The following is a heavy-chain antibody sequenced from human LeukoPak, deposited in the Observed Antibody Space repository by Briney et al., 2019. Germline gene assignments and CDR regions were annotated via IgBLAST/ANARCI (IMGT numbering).Heavy chain of an antibody. CDR1: GFTFRNHG. CDR3: VRDIGGFYRGYGDS. D-gene: IGHD5-12*01. V-gene: IGHV3-33*01. J-gene: IGHJ4*02. CDR2: IWYDGSNK. Sequence: GGSLRLSCAASGFTFRNHGMYWVRQAPGKGLEWVAVIWYDGSNKYYGDSVKGRFTISRDNSKNTLYLQMGSLRVEDTAVYYCVRDIGGFYRGYGDSWGQGTLVTVSS.